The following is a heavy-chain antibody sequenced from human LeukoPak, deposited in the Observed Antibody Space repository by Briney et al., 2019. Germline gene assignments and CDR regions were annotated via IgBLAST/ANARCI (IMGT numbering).Heavy chain of an antibody. CDR1: GGSISSYY. CDR2: IYYSGST. V-gene: IGHV4-59*01. CDR3: ASIKMGIAVAAYDY. J-gene: IGHJ4*02. Sequence: SETLSLTCTVSGGSISSYYWSWIRQLPGKGLEWIGYIYYSGSTNYNPSLKSRVTISVDTSKNQFSLKLSSVIAADTAVYYCASIKMGIAVAAYDYWGQGTLVTVSS. D-gene: IGHD6-19*01.